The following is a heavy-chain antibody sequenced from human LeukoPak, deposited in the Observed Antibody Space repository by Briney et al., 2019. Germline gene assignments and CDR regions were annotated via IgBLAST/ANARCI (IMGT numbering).Heavy chain of an antibody. D-gene: IGHD2-8*01. J-gene: IGHJ6*03. Sequence: GGSLRLSCAASGFTFSSYAMTWVRQAPGKGLEWVSTISGGGGTTDYADSVKGRFTISRDNSKNTLYLQINSLRAEDTAVYYCAKDRGHCINGVCHNYYYMDVWGTGTTVAVSS. CDR3: AKDRGHCINGVCHNYYYMDV. CDR2: ISGGGGTT. V-gene: IGHV3-23*01. CDR1: GFTFSSYA.